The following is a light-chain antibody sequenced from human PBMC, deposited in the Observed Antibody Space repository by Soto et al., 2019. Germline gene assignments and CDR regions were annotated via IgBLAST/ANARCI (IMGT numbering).Light chain of an antibody. CDR3: SSFTSRFTFNYV. CDR2: SNA. V-gene: IGLV1-40*01. Sequence: QAVVTQPPSVSEAPGQRVTISCTGTSSDIGAGYDVHWYQQLPGAAPKLLIYSNAIRPSGVPDRFSASKSGTSASLAITGLRAEDEADYYCSSFTSRFTFNYVFGTGTKLTVL. CDR1: SSDIGAGYD. J-gene: IGLJ1*01.